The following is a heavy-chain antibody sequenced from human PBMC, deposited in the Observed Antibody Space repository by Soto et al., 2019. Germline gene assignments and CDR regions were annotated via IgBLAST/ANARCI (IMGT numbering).Heavy chain of an antibody. CDR2: INPSGGST. CDR1: GYTFTSYY. V-gene: IGHV1-46*01. J-gene: IGHJ6*02. Sequence: QVLLVQSGAEVKKPGASVKVPCKASGYTFTSYYMHWVRQAPGQGLEWMGIINPSGGSTSYAQKFQGRVTMTRDTSTSTVYMELSSLRSEDTAVYYCARDHLVTVTTASYYYYGMDVWGQGTTVTVSS. D-gene: IGHD4-17*01. CDR3: ARDHLVTVTTASYYYYGMDV.